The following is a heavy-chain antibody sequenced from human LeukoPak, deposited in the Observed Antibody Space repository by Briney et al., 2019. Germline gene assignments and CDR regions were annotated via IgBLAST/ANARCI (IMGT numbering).Heavy chain of an antibody. CDR2: IYYSGNT. J-gene: IGHJ3*01. D-gene: IGHD3-22*01. Sequence: SQTLSLTCTVSGGSISSGSYYWSWIRQPPGKGLEWIGDIYYSGNTNYNPSLKSRVSISVDASKNQFSLKLSSVTAADTAVYYCAGVTFYYDSSGYSGHAFDLWGQGTMLTVSS. CDR3: AGVTFYYDSSGYSGHAFDL. V-gene: IGHV4-61*01. CDR1: GGSISSGSYY.